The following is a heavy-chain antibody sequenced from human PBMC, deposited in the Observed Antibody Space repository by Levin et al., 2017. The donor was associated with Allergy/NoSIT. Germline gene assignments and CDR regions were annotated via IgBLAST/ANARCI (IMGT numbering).Heavy chain of an antibody. CDR3: AREYCSSTSCLYDY. Sequence: PGGSLRLSCAASGFTFSTYSMNWVRQAPGKGLEWVSYISSSSSTTHYADSVKGRFTISRDNAKNSLYLQMNSLRAEDTAVYYCAREYCSSTSCLYDYWGQGTLVTVSS. CDR1: GFTFSTYS. V-gene: IGHV3-48*01. D-gene: IGHD2-2*01. J-gene: IGHJ4*02. CDR2: ISSSSSTT.